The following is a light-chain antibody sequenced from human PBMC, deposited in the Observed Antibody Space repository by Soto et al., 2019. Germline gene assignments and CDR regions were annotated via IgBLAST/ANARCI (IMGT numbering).Light chain of an antibody. CDR2: ATS. CDR1: NSDIGTYNL. J-gene: IGLJ3*02. Sequence: QSALTQPASVSGSPGQSITISCTGTNSDIGTYNLVSWYQQYPGKAPKLMIYATSKRPSGVSNRFSGSKSGDTASLTISGLQAEDEADYYCTSFARGSTLVFGGGTKLTVL. CDR3: TSFARGSTLV. V-gene: IGLV2-23*01.